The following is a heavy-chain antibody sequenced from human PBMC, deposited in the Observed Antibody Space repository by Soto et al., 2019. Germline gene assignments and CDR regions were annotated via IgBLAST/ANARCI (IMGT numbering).Heavy chain of an antibody. Sequence: EVQLVVSGGGLVQPGGSLRVSCAASGFTFRGHWIHWVRQAPGKGLEWVSRIETDGGGTSYADPVKGRFTISTDNAKNTVYLQMNGLRAEDTAVYYCATVFDLWGQGTLVTVSS. V-gene: IGHV3-74*01. CDR2: IETDGGGT. CDR3: ATVFDL. CDR1: GFTFRGHW. J-gene: IGHJ5*02.